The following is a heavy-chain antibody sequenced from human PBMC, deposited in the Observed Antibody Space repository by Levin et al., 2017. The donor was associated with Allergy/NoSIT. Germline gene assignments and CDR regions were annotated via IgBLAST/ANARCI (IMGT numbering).Heavy chain of an antibody. J-gene: IGHJ4*02. CDR1: GFSFSDYT. Sequence: WGSLRLSCAASGFSFSDYTMNWVRQAPGKGLEWVSSISRSSNYIYYADSVEGRFTISRDNARNSLDLQMNSLTAEDTAVYYCARVSNDCGDPYFDYWGQGTLVTVSS. CDR2: ISRSSNYI. CDR3: ARVSNDCGDPYFDY. V-gene: IGHV3-21*01. D-gene: IGHD4-17*01.